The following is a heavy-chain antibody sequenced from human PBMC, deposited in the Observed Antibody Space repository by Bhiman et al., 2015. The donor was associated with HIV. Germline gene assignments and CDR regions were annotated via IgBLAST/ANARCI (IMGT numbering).Heavy chain of an antibody. CDR2: ISGSGNTI. J-gene: IGHJ6*02. V-gene: IGHV3-48*03. CDR1: GFRFGDYG. Sequence: EVQLVESGGHVLWPGGSLRLSCAASGFRFGDYGMSWVRQAPGKGLEWVSYISGSGNTIYYADSVKGRFTLSRDNAKNSLFLQMKSLRAEDTAVYYCARSTKYCSPTSCYRVHYGMDVWGQGTTVIVSS. CDR3: ARSTKYCSPTSCYRVHYGMDV. D-gene: IGHD2-2*01.